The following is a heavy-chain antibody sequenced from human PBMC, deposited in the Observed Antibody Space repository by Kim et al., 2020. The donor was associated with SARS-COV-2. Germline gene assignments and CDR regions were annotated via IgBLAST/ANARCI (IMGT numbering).Heavy chain of an antibody. D-gene: IGHD3-10*01. V-gene: IGHV4-39*01. Sequence: SETLSLTCTVSGGSISSSSYYWGWIRQPPGKGLEWIGSIYYSGSTYYNPSLKSRVTISVDTSKNQFSLKLSSVTAADTAVYYCARQVVRGAPWWFDPWGQGTLVTVSS. J-gene: IGHJ5*02. CDR3: ARQVVRGAPWWFDP. CDR2: IYYSGST. CDR1: GGSISSSSYY.